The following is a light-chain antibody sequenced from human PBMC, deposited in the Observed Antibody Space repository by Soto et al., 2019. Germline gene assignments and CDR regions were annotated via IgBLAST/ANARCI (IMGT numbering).Light chain of an antibody. J-gene: IGKJ2*01. Sequence: ELVLRQSPGTLSLSQGERATLSCRASHRMSKNYLASYSHKPGQAPRLVIFGTSSRATGSPDRFSGSGSGTDFTLTISRLEPEYSAVYYCQQKGTAPPRYTFGQGTNVDIK. CDR1: HRMSKNY. CDR3: QQKGTAPPRYT. CDR2: GTS. V-gene: IGKV3-20*01.